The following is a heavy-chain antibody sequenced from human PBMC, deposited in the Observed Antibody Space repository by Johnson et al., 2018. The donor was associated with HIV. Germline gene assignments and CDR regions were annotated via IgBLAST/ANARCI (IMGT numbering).Heavy chain of an antibody. V-gene: IGHV3-43D*03. CDR3: AKVMWELRYNAFDI. Sequence: VQLVESGGVVVQPGGSLRLSCAASGFTFDDYAMHWVRQAPGKGLEWVSLISWDGGSTYYADSVKGRFTISRDNSKNSLYLKMNSLRAEDTALYYCAKVMWELRYNAFDIRGQGTMVTVSS. J-gene: IGHJ3*02. CDR1: GFTFDDYA. D-gene: IGHD1-26*01. CDR2: ISWDGGST.